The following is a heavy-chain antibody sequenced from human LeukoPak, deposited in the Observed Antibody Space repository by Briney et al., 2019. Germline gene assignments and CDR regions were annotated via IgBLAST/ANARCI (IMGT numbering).Heavy chain of an antibody. CDR1: GFTFSSYG. Sequence: GGSLRLSCAASGFTFSSYGMHWVRQAPGKGLEWVAVSWFAGDTKYYADSVKGRFTISRDNSKNTVYLQLNSLRADDTAIYYCAKDKDDYLLDWGQGTLVTVSS. CDR3: AKDKDDYLLD. CDR2: SWFAGDTK. V-gene: IGHV3-30*02. D-gene: IGHD5-12*01. J-gene: IGHJ4*02.